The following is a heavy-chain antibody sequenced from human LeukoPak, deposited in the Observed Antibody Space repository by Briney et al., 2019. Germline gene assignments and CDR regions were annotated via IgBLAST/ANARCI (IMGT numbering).Heavy chain of an antibody. Sequence: PSETLPLTCTVPGGSISSSSYYWGWIRQPPGKGLEWIGSIYYSGSTYYNPSPKSRVTISVDTSKNQFSLKLSSVTAADTAVYYCARPAPRYYYGSGSYYFDYWGQGTLVTVSS. CDR2: IYYSGST. D-gene: IGHD3-10*01. J-gene: IGHJ4*02. CDR3: ARPAPRYYYGSGSYYFDY. CDR1: GGSISSSSYY. V-gene: IGHV4-39*01.